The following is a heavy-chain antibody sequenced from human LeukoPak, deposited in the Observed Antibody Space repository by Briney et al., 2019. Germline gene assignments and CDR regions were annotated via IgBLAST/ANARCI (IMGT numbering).Heavy chain of an antibody. CDR2: IYHSGST. V-gene: IGHV4-38-2*02. Sequence: PSETLSLTCTVSGYSISSGYYWGWIRQPPGQGLEWIGSIYHSGSTYYNPSLKSRVTISVDTSKNQFSLKLSSVTAADTAVYYCARVLTIQLWTVDYWGQGTLVTVSS. J-gene: IGHJ4*02. CDR1: GYSISSGYY. CDR3: ARVLTIQLWTVDY. D-gene: IGHD5-18*01.